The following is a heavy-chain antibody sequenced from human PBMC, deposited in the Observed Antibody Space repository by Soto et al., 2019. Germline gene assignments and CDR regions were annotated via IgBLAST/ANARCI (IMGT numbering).Heavy chain of an antibody. V-gene: IGHV1-18*01. Sequence: ASVKVSCKASGYTFTSYGISWVRQAPGQGLEWMGWISAYNGNTNYAQKLQGRVTMTTDTSTSTAYMELRSLRSDDTAVYYCAREILMTSYNWFVPWDQGTLVTVSS. CDR1: GYTFTSYG. J-gene: IGHJ5*02. D-gene: IGHD2-21*02. CDR2: ISAYNGNT. CDR3: AREILMTSYNWFVP.